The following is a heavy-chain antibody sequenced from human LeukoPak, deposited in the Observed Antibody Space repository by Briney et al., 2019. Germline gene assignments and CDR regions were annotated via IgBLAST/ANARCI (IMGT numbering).Heavy chain of an antibody. CDR2: TYYRSKWYN. CDR1: GDSVSSNSGS. CDR3: ASHYFDY. J-gene: IGHJ4*02. Sequence: SQTLSLTCAISGDSVSSNSGSWHWITQSPSRGLEWLGRTYYRSKWYNEYALSVKSRTTINVDTSKNQFTLQLSSVTPEDTAVYYCASHYFDYWGQGTLVSVSS. V-gene: IGHV6-1*01.